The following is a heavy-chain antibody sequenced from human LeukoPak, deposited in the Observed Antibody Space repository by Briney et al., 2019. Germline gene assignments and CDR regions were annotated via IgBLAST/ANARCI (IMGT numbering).Heavy chain of an antibody. V-gene: IGHV3-23*01. D-gene: IGHD1-26*01. Sequence: GGSLRLSCAASGFTLRNYAISWVRQAPGKGLEWVSTISNANGDTYYADSVKGRFTISRDNSQNTLYLQINSPTGEDTGIYFCAKATVNVGSWVQGTLVTLSS. CDR2: ISNANGDT. CDR1: GFTLRNYA. J-gene: IGHJ4*02. CDR3: AKATVNVGS.